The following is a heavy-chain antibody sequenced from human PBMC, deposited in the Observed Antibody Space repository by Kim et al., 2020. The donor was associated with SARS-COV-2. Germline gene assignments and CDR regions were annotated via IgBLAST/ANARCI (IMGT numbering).Heavy chain of an antibody. Sequence: SGKGRFTISRDDSKTSAYLQMNSLKTEDTAVYYCSSGGPYSTGWYTYFDYWGQGTLVTVSS. J-gene: IGHJ4*02. D-gene: IGHD6-19*01. V-gene: IGHV3-49*02. CDR3: SSGGPYSTGWYTYFDY.